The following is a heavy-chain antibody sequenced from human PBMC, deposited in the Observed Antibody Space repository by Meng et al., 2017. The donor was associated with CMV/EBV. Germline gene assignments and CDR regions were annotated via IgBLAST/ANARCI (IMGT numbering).Heavy chain of an antibody. J-gene: IGHJ4*02. CDR1: GYTFTSYY. CDR2: INPSGGNT. V-gene: IGHV1-46*01. CDR3: ARFPYSSSLGIYYFDY. D-gene: IGHD6-6*01. Sequence: ASVKVSCKASGYTFTSYYMHWVRQAPGQGLEWMGIINPSGGNTSYAQKFQGRVTMTRDTSTSTVYMELSSLRSEDTAVYYCARFPYSSSLGIYYFDYWGQGTLVTVSS.